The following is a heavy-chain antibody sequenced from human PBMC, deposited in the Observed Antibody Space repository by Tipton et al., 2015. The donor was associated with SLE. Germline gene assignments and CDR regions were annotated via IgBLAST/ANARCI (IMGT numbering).Heavy chain of an antibody. CDR1: GYTFTGHY. Sequence: QLVQSGAEVKKPGASVKVSCKASGYTFTGHYMHWVRQAPGQGLERMGRFNPASGGTDYAPKFQGRVTMTRDTSISTAYMELNRLTSGDTAVYFCARDTHRSGITDYWGQGTLVTVSS. CDR3: ARDTHRSGITDY. CDR2: FNPASGGT. V-gene: IGHV1-2*06. J-gene: IGHJ4*01. D-gene: IGHD1-26*01.